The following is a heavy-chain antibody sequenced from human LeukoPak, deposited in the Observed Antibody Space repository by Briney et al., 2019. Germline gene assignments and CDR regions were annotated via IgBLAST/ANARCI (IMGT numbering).Heavy chain of an antibody. CDR2: IVGSSSNI. CDR3: AREGRMGTADAFDV. D-gene: IGHD1-14*01. V-gene: IGHV3-48*04. CDR1: GFSFSTYS. J-gene: IGHJ3*01. Sequence: GGSLRLSCTASGFSFSTYSMNWVRQAPGKGLEWVSYIVGSSSNIYYADSVKGRFTISRDNAKNSLYLQMDSLRAGDTAVYYCAREGRMGTADAFDVWGQGTMVTVSS.